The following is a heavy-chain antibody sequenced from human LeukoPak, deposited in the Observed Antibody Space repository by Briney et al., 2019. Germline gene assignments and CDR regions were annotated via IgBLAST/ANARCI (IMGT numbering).Heavy chain of an antibody. CDR3: AGGQQLVVGSCDY. V-gene: IGHV4-39*01. CDR2: IYYSGTT. Sequence: PSETLSLTCIVSGGSISSGSFYWGWIRQPPRKGLEWIGSIYYSGTTFYNPSLKSRVTISVDTSKNQLSLKLSSVTAADTAVYYCAGGQQLVVGSCDYWGQGTLVTVSS. J-gene: IGHJ4*02. D-gene: IGHD6-13*01. CDR1: GGSISSGSFY.